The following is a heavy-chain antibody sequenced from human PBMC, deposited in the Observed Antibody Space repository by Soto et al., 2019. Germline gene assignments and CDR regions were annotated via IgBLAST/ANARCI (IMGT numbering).Heavy chain of an antibody. D-gene: IGHD3-9*01. CDR3: AKDRRFPDDIFDI. V-gene: IGHV3-23*01. CDR2: ISQNTGKT. Sequence: PGGSLRLSCAASGFTFSSYAMSRARQAPGKGLEWVSAISQNTGKTYYIDSVKGRFTISRDNSKNTLFLQMNSLRAEDTAVYYCAKDRRFPDDIFDIWGPGTVVTVS. J-gene: IGHJ3*02. CDR1: GFTFSSYA.